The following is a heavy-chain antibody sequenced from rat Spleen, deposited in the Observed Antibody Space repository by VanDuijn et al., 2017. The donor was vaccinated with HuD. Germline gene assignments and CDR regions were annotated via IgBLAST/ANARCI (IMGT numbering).Heavy chain of an antibody. D-gene: IGHD1-4*01. Sequence: EVQLVESGGGLVQPGRSLKLSCAASGFTFSDYNMAWVRQAPKKGLEWVATISYDGSSTYYRDSVKGRFTISRDNAKSTLYLQMDSLRSEDTATYYCARHELPGYNWFAYWGQGVMVTASS. CDR2: ISYDGSST. V-gene: IGHV5-7*01. CDR1: GFTFSDYN. J-gene: IGHJ2*01. CDR3: ARHELPGYNWFAY.